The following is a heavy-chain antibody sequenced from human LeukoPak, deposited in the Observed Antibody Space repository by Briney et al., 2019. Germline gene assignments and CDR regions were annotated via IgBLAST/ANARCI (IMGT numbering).Heavy chain of an antibody. CDR3: ARGDSSGYYGLSTWFDP. CDR1: GYTFTGYY. D-gene: IGHD3-22*01. V-gene: IGHV1-2*02. Sequence: ASVKVSCKASGYTFTGYYMHWVRQAPGQGLEWMGWINPNSGGTNYAQKFQGRVTMTRDTSISTAYMELSRLRSDDTAVYYCARGDSSGYYGLSTWFDPWGQGTLVTVSS. CDR2: INPNSGGT. J-gene: IGHJ5*02.